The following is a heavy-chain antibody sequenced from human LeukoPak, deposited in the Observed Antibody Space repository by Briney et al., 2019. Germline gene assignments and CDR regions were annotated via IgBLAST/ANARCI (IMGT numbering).Heavy chain of an antibody. CDR2: IYLGDSDT. CDR1: GYSFTSYW. CDR3: ARRNFYYDSSGYYYSAFDI. D-gene: IGHD3-22*01. V-gene: IGHV5-51*01. J-gene: IGHJ3*02. Sequence: GESLKISCKGSGYSFTSYWIGWVRQMPGKGLEWMGIIYLGDSDTKYSPSFQGQVTISADKSISTAYLQWSSLKASDTAMYYCARRNFYYDSSGYYYSAFDIWGQGTMVTVSS.